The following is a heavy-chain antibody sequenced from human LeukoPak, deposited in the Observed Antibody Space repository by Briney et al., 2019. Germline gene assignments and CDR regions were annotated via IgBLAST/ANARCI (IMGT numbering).Heavy chain of an antibody. CDR3: TTDPSYDFWSGYYSYHLDY. CDR2: ISYDGSNK. J-gene: IGHJ4*02. Sequence: GGSLRLSCAASGFTFSSYAMHWVRQAPGKGLEWVAVISYDGSNKYYAAPVKGRFTISRDDSKNTLYLQMNSLKTEDTAVYYCTTDPSYDFWSGYYSYHLDYWGQGTLVTVSS. D-gene: IGHD3-3*01. V-gene: IGHV3-30*04. CDR1: GFTFSSYA.